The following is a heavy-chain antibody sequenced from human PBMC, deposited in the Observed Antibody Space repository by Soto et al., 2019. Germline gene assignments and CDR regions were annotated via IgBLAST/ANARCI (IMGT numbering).Heavy chain of an antibody. CDR1: GFTFSSYW. D-gene: IGHD3-16*02. Sequence: EGSLRLSPAGSGFTFSSYWVSCVCLATGKVLEWVANIKQDGSEKYYVDSVKGRFTISRDNAKNSLYLQMNSLRAEDTAVYYCAREGYDYGLGCYRQVEVYFKYWGQGTLVTVSS. J-gene: IGHJ1*01. V-gene: IGHV3-7*01. CDR2: IKQDGSEK. CDR3: AREGYDYGLGCYRQVEVYFKY.